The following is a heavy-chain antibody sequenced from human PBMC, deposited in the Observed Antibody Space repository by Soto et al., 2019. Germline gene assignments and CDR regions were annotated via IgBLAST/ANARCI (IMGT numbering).Heavy chain of an antibody. Sequence: SETQSLTCAVSGGSISGGGFSWSWIRQPPGKGLEWIGYILHTGGTQYNPSLKSRVSMSVDKSKNQFSLHLTSVTAADTAVYYCARLQFGEGFDYWGQGALVTVSS. J-gene: IGHJ4*02. CDR1: GGSISGGGFS. CDR2: ILHTGGT. D-gene: IGHD3-10*01. CDR3: ARLQFGEGFDY. V-gene: IGHV4-30-2*01.